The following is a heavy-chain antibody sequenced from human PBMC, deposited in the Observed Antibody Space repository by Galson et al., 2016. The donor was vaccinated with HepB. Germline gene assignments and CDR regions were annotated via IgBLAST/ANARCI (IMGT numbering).Heavy chain of an antibody. CDR2: ISYHGSNQ. Sequence: SLRLSCAASGFTFSSYDMYWVRQAPGKGLVWVAVISYHGSNQDYAESVKGRFTISRDNSKNTLYLQMNSLRPEDTAVYYCAKDHGTYFDFWSGPFKFSYGMDGWGQGTTVTVSS. CDR1: GFTFSSYD. V-gene: IGHV3-30*18. D-gene: IGHD3-3*01. J-gene: IGHJ6*02. CDR3: AKDHGTYFDFWSGPFKFSYGMDG.